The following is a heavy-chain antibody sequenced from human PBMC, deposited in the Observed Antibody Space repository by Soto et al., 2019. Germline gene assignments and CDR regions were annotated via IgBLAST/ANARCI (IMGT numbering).Heavy chain of an antibody. CDR2: ISSSSSYI. V-gene: IGHV3-21*01. CDR3: ARDYVLTLTPAYYFDY. D-gene: IGHD3-9*01. J-gene: IGHJ4*02. CDR1: GFTFSSYS. Sequence: GGSLRLSCAASGFTFSSYSMNWVRQAPGKGLEWVSSISSSSSYIYYADSVKGRFTISRDNAKNSLYLQMNSLRAEDTAVYYCARDYVLTLTPAYYFDYWGQGTLVTVSS.